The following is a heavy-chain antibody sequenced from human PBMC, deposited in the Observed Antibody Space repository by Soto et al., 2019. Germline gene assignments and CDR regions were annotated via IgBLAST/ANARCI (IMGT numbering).Heavy chain of an antibody. V-gene: IGHV3-21*03. D-gene: IGHD3-3*01. CDR3: ARRPENFWSGYHEAFEF. Sequence: GGSLRLSCASSVFDFTTFSMNCVRHAPGKWLEWVSFISPSSPYTSYADSVKGRFIISGDNAENSVYLQMNSLRAEDTGVYYCARRPENFWSGYHEAFEFWGPGTLVIVS. CDR2: ISPSSPYT. CDR1: VFDFTTFS. J-gene: IGHJ4*02.